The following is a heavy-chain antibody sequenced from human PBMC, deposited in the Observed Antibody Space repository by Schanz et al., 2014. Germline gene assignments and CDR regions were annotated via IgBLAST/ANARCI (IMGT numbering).Heavy chain of an antibody. D-gene: IGHD6-19*01. J-gene: IGHJ4*02. CDR3: TTETIAMAGTFSI. V-gene: IGHV7-4-1*02. CDR1: GYTFTSSA. Sequence: QVQLVQSGSELKTPGASVKVSCKASGYTFTSSAMNWVRQAPGQGLEWVGWINTNTGNPTYAQGFTGRFVFSLDTSVSTAYLQISSLKAEDTAAYYCTTETIAMAGTFSIWGQGTLVTVSS. CDR2: INTNTGNP.